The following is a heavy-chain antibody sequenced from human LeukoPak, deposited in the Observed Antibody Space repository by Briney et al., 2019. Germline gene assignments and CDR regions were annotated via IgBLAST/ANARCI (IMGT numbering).Heavy chain of an antibody. V-gene: IGHV4-39*07. D-gene: IGHD3-10*01. CDR2: INYSGST. J-gene: IGHJ4*02. CDR3: ARLRNYYGSGSYVLGKSRPYYFDY. Sequence: SETLSLTCTVSGGSISSGSYYWSWIRQPPGKGLEWIGEINYSGSTNYNPSLKSRVTISVDTSKNQFSLKLSSVTAADTAVYYCARLRNYYGSGSYVLGKSRPYYFDYWGQGTLVTVSS. CDR1: GGSISSGSYY.